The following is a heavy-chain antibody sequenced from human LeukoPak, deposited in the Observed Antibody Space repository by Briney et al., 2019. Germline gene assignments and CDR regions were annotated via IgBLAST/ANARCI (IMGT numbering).Heavy chain of an antibody. CDR1: GFTFSSYS. J-gene: IGHJ4*02. V-gene: IGHV3-21*01. Sequence: GGSLRLSCAASGFTFSSYSMNWVRQAPGKGLEWVSSISSSSSYIYYADSVKGRFTISRDNAKNSLYLQMNSLRAEDTAVYYCAREGYCGSGSYYTPVGFDYWGQGTLVTVSS. D-gene: IGHD3-10*01. CDR2: ISSSSSYI. CDR3: AREGYCGSGSYYTPVGFDY.